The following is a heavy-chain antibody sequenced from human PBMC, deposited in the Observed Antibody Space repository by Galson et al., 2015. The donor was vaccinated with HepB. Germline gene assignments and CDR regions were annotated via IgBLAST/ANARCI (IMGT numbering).Heavy chain of an antibody. CDR2: IYPGDSDT. D-gene: IGHD3-10*01. CDR1: GYSFTSYW. Sequence: QSGAEVKKPGESLKISCKGSGYSFTSYWIGWVRQMPGKGLEWMGIIYPGDSDTRYSPSFQGQVTIPADKSISTAYLQWSSLKASDTAMYYCARSPSRGYYGSGLQPDDVFDIWGQGTMVTVSS. J-gene: IGHJ3*02. CDR3: ARSPSRGYYGSGLQPDDVFDI. V-gene: IGHV5-51*03.